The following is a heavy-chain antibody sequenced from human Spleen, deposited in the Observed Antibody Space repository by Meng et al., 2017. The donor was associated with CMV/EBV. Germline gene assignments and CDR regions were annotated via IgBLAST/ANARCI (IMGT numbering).Heavy chain of an antibody. CDR1: GFTFSNYA. Sequence: GESLKISCAASGFTFSNYAMHWVRQAPGKGLEWVAVISYDVSNKYYADSVKGRFTISRDNSKNTLYLQLNSLRVEDTAVYYCAKAFSSSWYREYYDYWGQGTLVTVSS. V-gene: IGHV3-30-3*01. D-gene: IGHD6-13*01. J-gene: IGHJ4*02. CDR3: AKAFSSSWYREYYDY. CDR2: ISYDVSNK.